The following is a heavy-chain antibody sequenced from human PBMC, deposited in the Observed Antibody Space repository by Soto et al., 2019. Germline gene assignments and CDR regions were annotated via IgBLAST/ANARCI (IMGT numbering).Heavy chain of an antibody. CDR3: ARESGGDWGYFDF. D-gene: IGHD2-21*02. J-gene: IGHJ4*02. CDR1: GFTFSNYA. V-gene: IGHV3-23*01. Sequence: GGSLRLSCAASGFTFSNYAMTWVRQTPGKGLERVATIMKSGDSAHHADSVGGRFTVSRDNSINVLYLQMNALRAEDTARYFCARESGGDWGYFDFWGQGSQVTVSS. CDR2: IMKSGDSA.